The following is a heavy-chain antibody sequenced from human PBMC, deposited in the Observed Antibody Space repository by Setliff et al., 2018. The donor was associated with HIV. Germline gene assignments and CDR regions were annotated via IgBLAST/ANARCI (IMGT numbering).Heavy chain of an antibody. V-gene: IGHV4-61*02. D-gene: IGHD3-16*01. CDR3: ARGGYYYYFGVDV. J-gene: IGHJ6*02. Sequence: SETLSLTCTVSGGSISSETFSWNWIRQAAGKGLEWIGRIYTSGSTDYNPSLKSRVTMSVDTSKNQFSLKLSSVTAADTAVYYCARGGYYYYFGVDVWGQGTTVTVSS. CDR1: GGSISSETFS. CDR2: IYTSGST.